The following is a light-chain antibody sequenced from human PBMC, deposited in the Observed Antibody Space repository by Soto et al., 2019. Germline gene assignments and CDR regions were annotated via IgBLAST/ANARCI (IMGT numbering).Light chain of an antibody. V-gene: IGKV3-15*01. J-gene: IGKJ5*01. CDR1: QSISGN. CDR2: AAS. CDR3: QQYNSWTLIS. Sequence: ELMMTQSPATLSVSPGERATLSCRASQSISGNIAWYQQKPGQAPRLLFYAASIRASGIPARFSGTGFGREFTLSISRLQSEDSAVYYCQQYNSWTLISFGQGTRLEIK.